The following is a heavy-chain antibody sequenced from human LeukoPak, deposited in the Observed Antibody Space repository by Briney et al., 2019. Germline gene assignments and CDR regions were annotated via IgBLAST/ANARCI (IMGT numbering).Heavy chain of an antibody. CDR2: IYYSGST. D-gene: IGHD4-17*01. CDR1: GGSISSSSYY. J-gene: IGHJ6*02. Sequence: SETLSLTCTVSGGSISSSSYYWGWIRQPPGKGLEWIGSIYYSGSTYYNPSLKSRVTISVDTSKNQFSLKPSSVTAADTAVYYCARRREGDYGDYDYGMDVWGQGTTVTVSS. V-gene: IGHV4-39*01. CDR3: ARRREGDYGDYDYGMDV.